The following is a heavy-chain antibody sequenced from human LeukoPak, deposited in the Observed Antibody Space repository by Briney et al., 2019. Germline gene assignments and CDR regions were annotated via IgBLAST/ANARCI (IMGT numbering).Heavy chain of an antibody. CDR2: IYYSGST. V-gene: IGHV4-59*01. Sequence: SETLSLTCTVSGGSISSYYWSWIRQPPGKGLGWIGYIYYSGSTNYNPSLKSRVTISVDTSKNQFSLKLSSVTAADTAVYYCATEAHDAFDIWGQGTMVTVSS. CDR3: ATEAHDAFDI. J-gene: IGHJ3*02. CDR1: GGSISSYY.